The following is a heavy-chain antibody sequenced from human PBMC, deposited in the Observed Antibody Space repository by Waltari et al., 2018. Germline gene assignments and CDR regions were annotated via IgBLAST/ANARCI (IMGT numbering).Heavy chain of an antibody. CDR2: SHHSGGA. J-gene: IGHJ4*02. Sequence: QVQLQESGPGVVKPSETLSLTCAVSGSSISSGYYWAWIRQPPGKGLEWIGSSHHSGGAYYNPSLNSRAAISMNTSKSQLSPKLSSVTAADTAVYYCAREVEEDCSPGVCPPARNFDSWGQGTLVTVSS. V-gene: IGHV4-38-2*02. CDR1: GSSISSGYY. CDR3: AREVEEDCSPGVCPPARNFDS. D-gene: IGHD2-8*01.